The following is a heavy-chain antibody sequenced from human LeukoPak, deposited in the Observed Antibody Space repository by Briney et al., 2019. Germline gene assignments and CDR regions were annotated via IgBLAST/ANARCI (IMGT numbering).Heavy chain of an antibody. V-gene: IGHV4-59*01. CDR2: IYYSGST. J-gene: IGHJ4*02. CDR3: ARDSGRHGVDY. D-gene: IGHD6-19*01. CDR1: GGSISSYY. Sequence: PSETLSLTCTVSGGSISSYYWSWIRQPPGKGLEWIEYIYYSGSTNYNPSLKSRVTILVDTSKNQFSLKLSSVTAADTAVYYRARDSGRHGVDYWGQGTLVTVSS.